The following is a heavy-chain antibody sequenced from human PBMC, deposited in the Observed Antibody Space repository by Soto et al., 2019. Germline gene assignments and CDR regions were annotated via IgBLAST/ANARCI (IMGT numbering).Heavy chain of an antibody. CDR3: ARGYYDFWSGVYYYGMDV. J-gene: IGHJ6*02. V-gene: IGHV4-59*01. CDR1: GGSISSYY. Sequence: ETLSLTCTVSGGSISSYYWSWIRQPPGKGLEWIGYIYYSGSTNYNPSLKSRVTISVDTSKNQFSLKLSSVTAADTAVYYCARGYYDFWSGVYYYGMDVWGQGTTVTVSS. D-gene: IGHD3-3*01. CDR2: IYYSGST.